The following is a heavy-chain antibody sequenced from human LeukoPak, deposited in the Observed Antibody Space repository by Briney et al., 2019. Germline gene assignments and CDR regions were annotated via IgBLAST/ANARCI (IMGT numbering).Heavy chain of an antibody. Sequence: GSSQRLSHAASRFTVRSYGMQWVRQAPGKGLEGVAVISYDGCNKYYADSVKGRFTISRDNSKNTLYLQMNSLRAEDTAVYCCAKDYYGSGSYFWRSDYYYGMDVWGQGTTVTVSS. CDR1: RFTVRSYG. D-gene: IGHD3-10*01. V-gene: IGHV3-30*18. J-gene: IGHJ6*02. CDR2: ISYDGCNK. CDR3: AKDYYGSGSYFWRSDYYYGMDV.